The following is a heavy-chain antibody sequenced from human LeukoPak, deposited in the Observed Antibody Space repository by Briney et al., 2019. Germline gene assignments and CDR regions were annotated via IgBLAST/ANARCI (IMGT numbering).Heavy chain of an antibody. CDR3: AGGIAAAGTSGGFDY. J-gene: IGHJ4*02. Sequence: GGSLRLSCAASGFTFSNYEMNWVRQAPGKGLEWVSYISSSGSTIYYADSVKGRFTISRDNAKNSLYLQMNSLRAEDTAVYYCAGGIAAAGTSGGFDYWGQGTLVTVSS. D-gene: IGHD6-13*01. V-gene: IGHV3-48*03. CDR2: ISSSGSTI. CDR1: GFTFSNYE.